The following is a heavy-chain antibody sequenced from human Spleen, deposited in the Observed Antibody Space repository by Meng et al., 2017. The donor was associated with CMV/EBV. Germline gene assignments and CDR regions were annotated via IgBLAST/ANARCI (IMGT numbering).Heavy chain of an antibody. V-gene: IGHV3-43*01. CDR3: AKEASNYDFWSGYYTGGLDP. CDR2: ISWDGGTT. CDR1: GFTFDDYT. J-gene: IGHJ5*02. Sequence: GGSLRLSCAASGFTFDDYTMHWVRQAPGKGLEWVSLISWDGGTTYYADSVKGRFTISRDNSKNSLYLQMNSLRTEDTALYYCAKEASNYDFWSGYYTGGLDPWGQGTLVTVSS. D-gene: IGHD3-3*01.